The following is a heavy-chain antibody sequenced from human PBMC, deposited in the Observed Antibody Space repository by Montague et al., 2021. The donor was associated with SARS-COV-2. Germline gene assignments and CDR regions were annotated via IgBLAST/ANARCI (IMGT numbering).Heavy chain of an antibody. CDR2: MYHTGTT. CDR3: ASRSIAVAYYFDN. J-gene: IGHJ4*02. CDR1: GASIGSTNW. D-gene: IGHD6-19*01. Sequence: SETLSLTCAVSGASIGSTNWWTWVRQPPGKGLEWIGEMYHTGTTNYNPYLMSRVTISLDESKNQFSLKMTSVTAADTAVYYCASRSIAVAYYFDNWGQGTLVPVSS. V-gene: IGHV4-4*02.